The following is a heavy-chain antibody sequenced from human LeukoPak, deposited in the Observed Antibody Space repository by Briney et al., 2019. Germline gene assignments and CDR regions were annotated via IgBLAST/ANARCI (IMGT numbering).Heavy chain of an antibody. D-gene: IGHD5-18*01. CDR2: IYYSGST. CDR1: GGSISSYY. V-gene: IGHV4-59*01. J-gene: IGHJ4*02. Sequence: PSETLSLTCTVSGGSISSYYWSWIRQPPGKGLEWIGYIYYSGSTNYNPSLKSRVTISVDTSKNQFSLKLSSVTAADTAVYYCAAGYSYVYFDYWGQGTLVTVSS. CDR3: AAGYSYVYFDY.